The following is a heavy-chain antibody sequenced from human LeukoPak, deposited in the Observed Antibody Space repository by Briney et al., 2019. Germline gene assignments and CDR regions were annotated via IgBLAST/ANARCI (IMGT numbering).Heavy chain of an antibody. D-gene: IGHD3-22*01. V-gene: IGHV1-2*02. J-gene: IGHJ4*02. Sequence: GASVKVSCKASGYTFTGYYMHWVRQAPGQGLEWMGWINPNSGGTNYAQKFQGRVTMTRDTSISTAYMELSRLRSDDTAVYYCARAKGNDYYEEEDLDYWGQGTLVTVSS. CDR1: GYTFTGYY. CDR2: INPNSGGT. CDR3: ARAKGNDYYEEEDLDY.